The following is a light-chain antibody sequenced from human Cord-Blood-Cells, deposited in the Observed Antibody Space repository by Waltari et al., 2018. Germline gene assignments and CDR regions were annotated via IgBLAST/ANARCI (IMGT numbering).Light chain of an antibody. V-gene: IGKV4-1*01. Sequence: DLVMTQSPDSLAVSLGEGATINCTSRQSVLYSPNNKNYLAWYQQKPGQPPKLLIYWASTRESGVPDRFSGSGSGTDFTLTISSLQAEDVAVYYCQQYYSTPITFGQGTRLEIK. CDR1: QSVLYSPNNKNY. J-gene: IGKJ5*01. CDR2: WAS. CDR3: QQYYSTPIT.